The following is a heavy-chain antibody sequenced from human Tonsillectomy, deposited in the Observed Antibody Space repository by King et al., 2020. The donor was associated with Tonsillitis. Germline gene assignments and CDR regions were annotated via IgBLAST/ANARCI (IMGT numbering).Heavy chain of an antibody. Sequence: VQLVESGGGVVQPGRSLRLSCAASGFTFSSYAMHWVRQAPGKGLEWVAVISYDGSNKYYADSVKGRFTISRDNSKNTLYLQMNSLRAEDTAVYYCARGDYEADYYYGMDVWGQGTTVTVSS. J-gene: IGHJ6*02. CDR3: ARGDYEADYYYGMDV. V-gene: IGHV3-30-3*01. D-gene: IGHD4-17*01. CDR1: GFTFSSYA. CDR2: ISYDGSNK.